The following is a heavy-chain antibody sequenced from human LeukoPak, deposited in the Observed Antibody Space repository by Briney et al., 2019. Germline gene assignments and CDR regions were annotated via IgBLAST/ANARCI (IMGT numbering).Heavy chain of an antibody. CDR3: ARGGDRGSSGWFYYYYYMDV. D-gene: IGHD6-19*01. CDR2: MNPNSGNT. V-gene: IGHV1-8*03. CDR1: GYTFTSYD. Sequence: ALVKVSCKASGYTFTSYDINWVRQAAGQGLEWMGWMNPNSGNTGYAQKFQGRVTITRNTSISTAYMELSSLRSEDTAVYYCARGGDRGSSGWFYYYYYMDVWGKGTTVTVSS. J-gene: IGHJ6*03.